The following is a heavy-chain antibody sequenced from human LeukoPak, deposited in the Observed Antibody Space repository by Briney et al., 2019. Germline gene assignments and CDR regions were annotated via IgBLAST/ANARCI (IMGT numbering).Heavy chain of an antibody. V-gene: IGHV3-23*01. J-gene: IGHJ4*02. CDR2: ISSSGGST. D-gene: IGHD5-18*01. Sequence: GGSLRLSCVASGFTFSSYAMSWVRQAPGKGLEWVSTISSSGGSTYYADSVKGRFTISRDNSKNTLNLQMNGLRAEDTAVYYCAKGEYSYGYLCDYWGQGTLVTVSS. CDR3: AKGEYSYGYLCDY. CDR1: GFTFSSYA.